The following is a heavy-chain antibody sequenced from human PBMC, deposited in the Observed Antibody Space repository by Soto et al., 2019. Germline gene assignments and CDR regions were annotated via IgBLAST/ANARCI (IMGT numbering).Heavy chain of an antibody. CDR1: GFTFSSYW. J-gene: IGHJ5*02. Sequence: EGSLILSCAASGFTFSSYWMHWVRQAPGKGLVWVSRINSDGSSTSYADSVKGRFTISRDNAKNTLYLQMNSLRAEDTAVYYCATNTAMVSLNNWFDPWGQGT. V-gene: IGHV3-74*01. D-gene: IGHD5-18*01. CDR2: INSDGSST. CDR3: ATNTAMVSLNNWFDP.